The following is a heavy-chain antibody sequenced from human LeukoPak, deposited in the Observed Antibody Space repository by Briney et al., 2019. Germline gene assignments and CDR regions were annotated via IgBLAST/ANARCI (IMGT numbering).Heavy chain of an antibody. V-gene: IGHV4-38-2*02. D-gene: IGHD3-22*01. CDR3: ARDGQLLPDY. CDR1: GYSISSGYY. J-gene: IGHJ4*02. Sequence: PSETLSLTCTVSGYSISSGYYWGWIRQPPGKGLEWIGSIYHSGSTYYNPSLKSRVTISVDTSKNQFSLKLSSVTAADTAVYYCARDGQLLPDYWGQGTLVTVSS. CDR2: IYHSGST.